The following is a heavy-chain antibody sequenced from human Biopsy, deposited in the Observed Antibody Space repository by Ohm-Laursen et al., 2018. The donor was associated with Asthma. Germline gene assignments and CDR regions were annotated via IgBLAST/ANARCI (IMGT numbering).Heavy chain of an antibody. V-gene: IGHV4-39*01. J-gene: IGHJ6*02. D-gene: IGHD6-13*01. CDR1: SGSGGYMRSGNYY. CDR3: VRGSSSWHHGPFHYYYGLDV. CDR2: IYYSGTT. Sequence: TLSLTCSLSSGSGGYMRSGNYYWGWIRQPPGKGLERIGSIYYSGTTYYNPSLESRVTVSADTSKNQCSLKLTSVTAADTAVYYCVRGSSSWHHGPFHYYYGLDVWGQGTTATVSS.